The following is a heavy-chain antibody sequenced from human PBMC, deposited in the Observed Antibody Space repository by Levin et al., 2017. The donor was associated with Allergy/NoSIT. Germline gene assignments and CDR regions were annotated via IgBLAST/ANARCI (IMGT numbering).Heavy chain of an antibody. D-gene: IGHD3-10*01. J-gene: IGHJ6*02. Sequence: GGSLRLSCAASGFTFDDYGMSWVRQAPGKGLEWVSGINWNGGSTGYADSVKGRFTISRDNAKNSLYLQMNSLRADDTALYHCARERAGGYYYGMDVWGQGTTVTVSS. CDR3: ARERAGGYYYGMDV. CDR2: INWNGGST. V-gene: IGHV3-20*01. CDR1: GFTFDDYG.